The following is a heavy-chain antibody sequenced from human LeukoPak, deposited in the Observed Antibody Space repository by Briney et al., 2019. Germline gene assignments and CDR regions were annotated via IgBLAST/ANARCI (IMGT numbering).Heavy chain of an antibody. Sequence: GGSLRLSCAASGFTVSSNYMSWIRQAPGKGLEWVSVIYSASSTHYADSVKGRFTISRDNSKNTLYLQMNSLRAEDTAVYYCARGDSGSYYHFDYWGQGTLVTVSS. CDR2: IYSASST. CDR3: ARGDSGSYYHFDY. V-gene: IGHV3-53*01. CDR1: GFTVSSNY. D-gene: IGHD3-10*01. J-gene: IGHJ4*02.